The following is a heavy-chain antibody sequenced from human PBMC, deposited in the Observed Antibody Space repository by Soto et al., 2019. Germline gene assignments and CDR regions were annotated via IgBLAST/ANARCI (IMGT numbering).Heavy chain of an antibody. V-gene: IGHV3-11*01. CDR3: ARGSGHSYALYNYFDP. Sequence: QVQLVESGGGLVKPGGSLRLSCAASGFTFSDYYMTWIRQAPERGLEWLSYISGRGTTIYYADSVKGRFSISRDNAGNSLSLQMNSLRADDTAIYYCARGSGHSYALYNYFDPWGQGTLVTVSS. CDR2: ISGRGTTI. CDR1: GFTFSDYY. J-gene: IGHJ5*02. D-gene: IGHD5-18*01.